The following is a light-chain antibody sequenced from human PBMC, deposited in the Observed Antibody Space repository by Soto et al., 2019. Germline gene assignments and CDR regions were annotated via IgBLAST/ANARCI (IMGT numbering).Light chain of an antibody. V-gene: IGKV1-39*01. Sequence: DIQMTQSPPSLSASIGDRVTITCRASQNIRNYLNWYQQKPGKAPKLLIYAASTLQGGVPSRFSGSGSGTDFTLTITSLQPEDFATYYCQQSYNIPPWTFGQGTKVEV. CDR2: AAS. J-gene: IGKJ1*01. CDR3: QQSYNIPPWT. CDR1: QNIRNY.